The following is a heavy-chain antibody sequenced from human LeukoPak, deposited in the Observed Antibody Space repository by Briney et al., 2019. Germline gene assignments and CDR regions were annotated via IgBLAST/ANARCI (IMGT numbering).Heavy chain of an antibody. V-gene: IGHV3-30*18. CDR2: ISHDGSNY. D-gene: IGHD2-15*01. CDR3: AKGRSVVGTTAEFDY. CDR1: GFTFSSFG. J-gene: IGHJ4*02. Sequence: PGGSLRLSCAASGFTFSSFGMHWVRQAPGKGLEWVAAISHDGSNYYHTDSVRGRFTISRDNSKNTVYLQMNSLRAEDTAVYYCAKGRSVVGTTAEFDYWGQGTLVTVSS.